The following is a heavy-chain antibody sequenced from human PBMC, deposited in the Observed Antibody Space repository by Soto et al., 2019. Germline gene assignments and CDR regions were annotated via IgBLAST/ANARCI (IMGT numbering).Heavy chain of an antibody. V-gene: IGHV3-13*01. Sequence: GGSLRLSCAASGFTFSSYDMHWVRQATGKGLEWVSAIGTAGDTYYPGSVKGRFTISRENAKNSLYLQMNSLRAEDTAVYYCARDRLIFSTMIVVPQRGILDYWGQGTLVTVSS. CDR3: ARDRLIFSTMIVVPQRGILDY. CDR2: IGTAGDT. CDR1: GFTFSSYD. J-gene: IGHJ4*02. D-gene: IGHD3-22*01.